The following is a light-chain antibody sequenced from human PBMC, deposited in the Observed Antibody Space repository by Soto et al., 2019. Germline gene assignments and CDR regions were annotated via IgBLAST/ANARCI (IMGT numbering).Light chain of an antibody. Sequence: EILMTQSPATLSVSPGERATLSCRATQSISNNLAWYQQKPGQAPRLLIFGASTRATGIPARFSGSGSGTEFTLTISSLQCEDFAVYYCQNYNNWPSWTFGQGTKVEIK. CDR2: GAS. CDR1: QSISNN. V-gene: IGKV3-15*01. CDR3: QNYNNWPSWT. J-gene: IGKJ1*01.